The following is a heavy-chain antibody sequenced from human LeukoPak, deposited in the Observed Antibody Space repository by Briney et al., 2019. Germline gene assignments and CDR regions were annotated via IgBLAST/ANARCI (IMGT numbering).Heavy chain of an antibody. CDR1: GFTFSNFW. J-gene: IGHJ4*02. CDR2: IKQDGSEK. V-gene: IGHV3-7*01. Sequence: GGSLRLSCAASGFTFSNFWMGWVRQAPGKGLEWVANIKQDGSEKRYVDPVKGRFTISRDNAKNSLYLQMNSLRVEDTAVYYCATNWHYRLDYWGQGTLVTVSS. CDR3: ATNWHYRLDY. D-gene: IGHD1-7*01.